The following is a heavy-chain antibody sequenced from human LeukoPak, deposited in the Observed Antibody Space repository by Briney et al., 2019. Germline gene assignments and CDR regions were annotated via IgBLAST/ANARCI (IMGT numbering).Heavy chain of an antibody. J-gene: IGHJ4*02. V-gene: IGHV3-23*01. D-gene: IGHD6-19*01. CDR2: VSGSGDIT. CDR1: GFTFSNSA. Sequence: GGSLRLSCTASGFTFSNSAMSWVRQAPGKGLEWVSIVSGSGDITYYADSVKGRFTISRDNSKNTLYLQMNSLRAEDTAVYYCAKGYSSGWYPFDYWGQGTLVTVSS. CDR3: AKGYSSGWYPFDY.